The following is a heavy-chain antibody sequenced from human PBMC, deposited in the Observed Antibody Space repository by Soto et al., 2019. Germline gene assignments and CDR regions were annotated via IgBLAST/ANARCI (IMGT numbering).Heavy chain of an antibody. Sequence: SETLSLTCAVSGYSIRNGYYWGWIRQPPGKGLEWIGTIYHSGSTYYNPSLKSRVTISVDASENHFSLKLSSVTAADTAVYYCARVGPYCGGDCYSPPPWGQGTLVTVS. CDR2: IYHSGST. V-gene: IGHV4-38-2*01. D-gene: IGHD2-21*02. CDR1: GYSIRNGYY. J-gene: IGHJ5*02. CDR3: ARVGPYCGGDCYSPPP.